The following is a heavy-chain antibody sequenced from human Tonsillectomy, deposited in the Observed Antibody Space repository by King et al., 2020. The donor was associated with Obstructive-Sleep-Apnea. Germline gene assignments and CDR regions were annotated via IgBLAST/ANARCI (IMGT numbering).Heavy chain of an antibody. D-gene: IGHD3-10*01. Sequence: QLQESGPGLVKPSETLSLTCTVSGGSLSGFHWTWIRQPPGKRLEWIGFISNTGSTSYSPPLKSRVTISVDTSKNQFSLRLSSVTAADTAVYFCARSLHPSGSFYPNFDYWGQGTLVTVSS. V-gene: IGHV4-59*08. CDR3: ARSLHPSGSFYPNFDY. CDR1: GGSLSGFH. CDR2: ISNTGST. J-gene: IGHJ4*02.